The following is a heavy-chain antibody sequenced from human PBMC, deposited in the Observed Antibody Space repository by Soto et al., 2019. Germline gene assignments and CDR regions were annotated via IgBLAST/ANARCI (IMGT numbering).Heavy chain of an antibody. D-gene: IGHD2-2*01. J-gene: IGHJ5*02. V-gene: IGHV1-18*01. CDR3: ARDARRYCSSTSCYLGNWFDP. CDR2: ISAYNGNT. Sequence: QVQLVQSGAEVKKPGASVKVSCKASGYTFTSYGINWVRQAPGQGLEWMGWISAYNGNTNYAQKLQGRDTMTTDPSKSKAYLELRSLRSDDTAVYYCARDARRYCSSTSCYLGNWFDPWGQGTLVTVSS. CDR1: GYTFTSYG.